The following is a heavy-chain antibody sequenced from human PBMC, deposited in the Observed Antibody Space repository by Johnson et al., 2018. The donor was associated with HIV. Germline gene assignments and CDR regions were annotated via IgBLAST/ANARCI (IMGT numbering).Heavy chain of an antibody. CDR2: ISYDGSNK. J-gene: IGHJ3*02. V-gene: IGHV3-30*01. CDR1: GFTFSRYS. CDR3: ASPYSADAFDI. Sequence: QVQLVESGGGVVQPGRSLRLSCAASGFTFSRYSMHWVRQAPGKGLQWVAVISYDGSNKYYADSVKGRFTISRDNSKNTLYVEMNSLSAEDTAVYYCASPYSADAFDIWGQGTMVTVSS. D-gene: IGHD5-18*01.